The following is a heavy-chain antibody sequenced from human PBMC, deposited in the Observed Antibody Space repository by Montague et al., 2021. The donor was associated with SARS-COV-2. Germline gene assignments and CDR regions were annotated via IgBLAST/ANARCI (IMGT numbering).Heavy chain of an antibody. CDR3: AGTYYDFWSGFIHYYYMDV. V-gene: IGHV4-59*01. CDR2: IYYSGST. D-gene: IGHD3-3*01. CDR1: GGSRRSYY. J-gene: IGHJ6*03. Sequence: SETLSLTCTVSGGSRRSYYWSWIRQPPGKGREGIGYIYYSGSTNYNPCVKSRVTISVDTSKNQFSLKLSSVTAADTAVYYCAGTYYDFWSGFIHYYYMDVWGKGTTVTVSS.